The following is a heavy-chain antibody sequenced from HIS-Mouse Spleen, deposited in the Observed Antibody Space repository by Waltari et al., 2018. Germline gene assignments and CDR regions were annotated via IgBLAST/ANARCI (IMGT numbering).Heavy chain of an antibody. CDR3: ARSPYYDFWSGYSDNWFDP. V-gene: IGHV4-39*07. Sequence: QLQLQESGPGLVKPSETLSLTCTVSGGSISSSSYYWGWIRQPPGKGLEWIGSIYYNGRTYYNPALKSRVTISVDTSKNQFSLKLSSVTAADTAVYYCARSPYYDFWSGYSDNWFDPWGQGTLVTVSS. J-gene: IGHJ5*02. D-gene: IGHD3-3*01. CDR2: IYYNGRT. CDR1: GGSISSSSYY.